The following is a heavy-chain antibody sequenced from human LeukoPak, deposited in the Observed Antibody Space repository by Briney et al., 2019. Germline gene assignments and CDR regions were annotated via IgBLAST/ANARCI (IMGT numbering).Heavy chain of an antibody. J-gene: IGHJ4*02. V-gene: IGHV4-31*03. D-gene: IGHD3-22*01. CDR3: ARDSIYDSSGSH. Sequence: SQTLSLTCTVSGGSISSGGYYWSWIRQHPGKVLEWIGYIYYSGSTYYNPSLKSRVTISVATSKNQFSLKLSSVTAADTAVYYCARDSIYDSSGSHWGQGTLVTVSS. CDR2: IYYSGST. CDR1: GGSISSGGYY.